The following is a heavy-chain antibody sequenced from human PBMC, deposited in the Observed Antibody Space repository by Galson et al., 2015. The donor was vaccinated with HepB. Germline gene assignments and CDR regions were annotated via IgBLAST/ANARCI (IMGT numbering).Heavy chain of an antibody. CDR2: IWSDGSNK. CDR1: GFTFSYFG. V-gene: IGHV3-33*01. D-gene: IGHD3-3*01. CDR3: ARDFDFWSGSSGYYYYMDV. J-gene: IGHJ6*03. Sequence: SLRLSCAASGFTFSYFGMHWVRQAPGKGLEWVALIWSDGSNKYYADSVKGRFTISRDDSKNTLYLQMNSLRAEDTAVYYCARDFDFWSGSSGYYYYMDVWGKGTTVTVSS.